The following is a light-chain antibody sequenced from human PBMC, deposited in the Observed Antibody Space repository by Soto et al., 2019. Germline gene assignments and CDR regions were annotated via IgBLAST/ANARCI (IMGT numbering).Light chain of an antibody. V-gene: IGKV3-11*01. CDR3: QQRNKWLGFT. CDR2: DAS. Sequence: EIVLTQSPATLSLSPGERATLSCRASQSVSSYLAWYQQKPGQAPRLLIYDASSRATGIPARFSGSGSGTDFTLTISSLEPEDFAVYYCQQRNKWLGFTFGPGTKVDIK. J-gene: IGKJ3*01. CDR1: QSVSSY.